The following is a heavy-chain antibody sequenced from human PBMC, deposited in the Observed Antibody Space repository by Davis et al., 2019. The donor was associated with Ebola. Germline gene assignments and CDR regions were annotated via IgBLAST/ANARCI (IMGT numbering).Heavy chain of an antibody. CDR1: GYTFAGYY. CDR2: ISPSSNRT. V-gene: IGHV1-2*02. D-gene: IGHD1-26*01. Sequence: ASVKVSCKASGYTFAGYYIHWVRQAPGQGLEWMGWISPSSNRTNYAEKFQDRVTLTTDTSASTAYMELRRLISDDTAVYCCARAIRFRGSYYGYWGQGTLVTVSS. CDR3: ARAIRFRGSYYGY. J-gene: IGHJ4*02.